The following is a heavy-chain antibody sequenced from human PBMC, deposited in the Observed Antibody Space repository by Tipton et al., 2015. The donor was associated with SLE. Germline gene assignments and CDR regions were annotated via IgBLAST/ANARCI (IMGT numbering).Heavy chain of an antibody. CDR1: GFNVSRNY. V-gene: IGHV4-4*02. CDR3: ARRRNWAAFDF. J-gene: IGHJ3*01. D-gene: IGHD7-27*01. Sequence: QLVQSGGGLIQPGGSLRLSCAASGFNVSRNYMSWVRQAPGKGLEWIGNIYSSGSTYYNPSLKSRVTISVDKSSNQVSLKLTSVTAADTAVYYCARRRNWAAFDFWGQGTMVTVSS. CDR2: IYSSGST.